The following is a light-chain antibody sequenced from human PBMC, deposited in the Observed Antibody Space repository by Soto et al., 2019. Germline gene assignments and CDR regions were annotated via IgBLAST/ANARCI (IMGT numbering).Light chain of an antibody. CDR1: SSDVGGYNY. CDR3: SSYAGSNNFEVV. J-gene: IGLJ2*01. Sequence: QSALTQPPSASGSPGQSVTISCTGTSSDVGGYNYVYWYQQHPGKAPKLMIYEVSKRPSGVPDRFSGSKSGNTASLTVSGLQAEDEADYYCSSYAGSNNFEVVFGGGTKLTVL. V-gene: IGLV2-8*01. CDR2: EVS.